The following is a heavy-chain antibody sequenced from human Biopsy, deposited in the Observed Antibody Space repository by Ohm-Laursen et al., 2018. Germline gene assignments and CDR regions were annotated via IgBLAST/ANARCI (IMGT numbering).Heavy chain of an antibody. CDR2: IFDRGTT. CDR3: AHGSGSYYKWDF. D-gene: IGHD3-10*01. CDR1: GDSISRSY. Sequence: GTLSLICTLSGDSISRSYWSWIRQSPGKGLEWVGHIFDRGTTNYNPSLKSRVTMSVDTSKKQFSLRMTSVTAADTAVYYCAHGSGSYYKWDFWGRGTLVTVSS. J-gene: IGHJ4*02. V-gene: IGHV4-59*08.